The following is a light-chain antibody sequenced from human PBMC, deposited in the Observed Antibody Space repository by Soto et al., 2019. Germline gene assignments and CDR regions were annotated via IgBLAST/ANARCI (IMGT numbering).Light chain of an antibody. CDR2: DNT. CDR3: QSYDNSLRGYV. V-gene: IGLV1-40*01. J-gene: IGLJ1*01. CDR1: SSNLGAGYD. Sequence: QSVLTQPPSVSGAPGQSGSISCTGSSSNLGAGYDVHWYQHLPGTAPTLLIYDNTNRPSGVPDRFSGSKSGTSASLAISTLRSEDEADYYCQSYDNSLRGYVFGPGTKVTVL.